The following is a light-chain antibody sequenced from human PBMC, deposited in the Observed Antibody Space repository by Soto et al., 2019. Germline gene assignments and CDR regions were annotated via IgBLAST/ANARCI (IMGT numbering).Light chain of an antibody. Sequence: VMTQAPATLSVSPGERATLSCRASQTVSSNVAWYQQKPGQAPRLVIYDASDRATGIPARFSGSGSGTDFTLTISSLQSEDFAVYYCQQYNNWPPLTFGQGTRLEIK. J-gene: IGKJ5*01. CDR3: QQYNNWPPLT. CDR1: QTVSSN. CDR2: DAS. V-gene: IGKV3D-15*01.